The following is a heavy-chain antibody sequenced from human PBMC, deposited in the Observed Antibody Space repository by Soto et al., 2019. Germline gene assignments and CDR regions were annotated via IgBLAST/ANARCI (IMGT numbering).Heavy chain of an antibody. Sequence: SETLSLTCTVSGGSVSSGSYYWSWIRQPPGKGLEWVGYVYNSGSTKYNPSLKSRVTISLDTSKNQFSLKLSSVTAADTAVYYCARDRGSIVVVPAATDVWSQGTTVTV. V-gene: IGHV4-61*01. D-gene: IGHD2-2*01. J-gene: IGHJ6*02. CDR3: ARDRGSIVVVPAATDV. CDR2: VYNSGST. CDR1: GGSVSSGSYY.